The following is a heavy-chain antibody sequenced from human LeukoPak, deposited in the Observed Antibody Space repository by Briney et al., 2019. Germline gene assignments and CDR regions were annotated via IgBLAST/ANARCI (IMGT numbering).Heavy chain of an antibody. CDR2: IYSGGST. CDR1: GFTVSSNY. Sequence: GGSLRLSCAASGFTVSSNYMSWVRQAPGKGLEWVSVIYSGGSTYYAGSVKGRFTISRDNSKNTLYLQMNSLRAEDTAVYYCAREWIQSGYYYYGMDVWGQGTTVTVPS. D-gene: IGHD5-12*01. V-gene: IGHV3-66*01. J-gene: IGHJ6*02. CDR3: AREWIQSGYYYYGMDV.